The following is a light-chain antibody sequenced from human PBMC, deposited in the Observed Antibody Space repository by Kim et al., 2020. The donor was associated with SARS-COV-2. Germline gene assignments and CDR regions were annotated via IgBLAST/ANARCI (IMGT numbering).Light chain of an antibody. Sequence: PGQSITISCTGTSSDVGSYNLVAWDQQHPGKAPKLMIYEGSKRPSGVSNRFSGSKSGNTASLTISGLQAEDEADYYCCSYAGSAYVFGTGTKVTVL. CDR3: CSYAGSAYV. CDR2: EGS. V-gene: IGLV2-23*01. CDR1: SSDVGSYNL. J-gene: IGLJ1*01.